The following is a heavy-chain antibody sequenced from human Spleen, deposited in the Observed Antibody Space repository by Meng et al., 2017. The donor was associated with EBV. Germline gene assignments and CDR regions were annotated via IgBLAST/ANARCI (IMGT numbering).Heavy chain of an antibody. CDR3: ARQGCGGGSCYESRGKFDY. D-gene: IGHD2-15*01. V-gene: IGHV4-39*01. Sequence: RPGMVKPSVTLSLSCTFCSCSTGGTFSYWAWIRQPPGKGLEWIGSIYYSGTTSYTPSLKSRVSLSVDMSDNHFSLRLSSVTAADTAVYYCARQGCGGGSCYESRGKFDYWGHGTLVTVSS. CDR1: SCSTGGTFSY. J-gene: IGHJ4*01. CDR2: IYYSGTT.